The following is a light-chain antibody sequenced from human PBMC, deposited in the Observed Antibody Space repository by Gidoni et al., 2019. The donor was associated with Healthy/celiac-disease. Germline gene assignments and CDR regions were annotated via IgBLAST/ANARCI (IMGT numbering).Light chain of an antibody. CDR1: SSNIGAGYD. Sequence: QSVLTQPPSVSGAPGQGVTIPCTGSSSNIGAGYDVHWYQQLPGTAPKLLIYGNSNRPSGVPDRFSGSKSGTSASLAITGLQAEDEADYYCQSYDSSLSQVFGGGTKLTVL. V-gene: IGLV1-40*01. CDR2: GNS. CDR3: QSYDSSLSQV. J-gene: IGLJ2*01.